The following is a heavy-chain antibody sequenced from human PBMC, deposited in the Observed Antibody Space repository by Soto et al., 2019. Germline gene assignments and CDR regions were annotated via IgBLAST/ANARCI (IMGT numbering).Heavy chain of an antibody. CDR2: IKQDGSEK. J-gene: IGHJ4*02. D-gene: IGHD4-17*01. CDR1: GFTFSSYW. Sequence: PGGSLRLSCAASGFTFSSYWMYWVRQAPGKGLEWVANIKQDGSEKYYVDSVKGRFTISRDNAKKSLYLQMNSLRAEDTAVYYCARTYGGYSLFAYWGQGTLVTVSS. CDR3: ARTYGGYSLFAY. V-gene: IGHV3-7*04.